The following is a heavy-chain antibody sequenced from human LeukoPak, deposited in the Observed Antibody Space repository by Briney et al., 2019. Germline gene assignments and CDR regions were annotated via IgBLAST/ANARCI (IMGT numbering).Heavy chain of an antibody. CDR2: INPNSGGT. CDR1: GYTFSDYY. J-gene: IGHJ6*02. D-gene: IGHD6-25*01. Sequence: APVKVSCKASGYTFSDYYMHWVRQAPGQGLEWMGWINPNSGGTNYAQKFQGWVTMTRDTSITTAYMELSSPRSDDTAIYYCARERQNGLDVWGQGTTVTVSS. V-gene: IGHV1-2*04. CDR3: ARERQNGLDV.